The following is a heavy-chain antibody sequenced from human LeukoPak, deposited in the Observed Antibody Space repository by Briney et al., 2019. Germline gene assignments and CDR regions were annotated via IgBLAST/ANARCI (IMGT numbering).Heavy chain of an antibody. D-gene: IGHD6-6*01. CDR2: IRYDGSNK. CDR3: AKDFGEYSSSPEDY. J-gene: IGHJ4*02. Sequence: GGSLRLSCAASGFTFSSYWMSWVRQAPGKGLEWVAFIRYDGSNKYYADSVKGRFTISRDNSKNTLYLQMNSLRAEDTAVYYCAKDFGEYSSSPEDYWGQGTLGTVSS. CDR1: GFTFSSYW. V-gene: IGHV3-30*02.